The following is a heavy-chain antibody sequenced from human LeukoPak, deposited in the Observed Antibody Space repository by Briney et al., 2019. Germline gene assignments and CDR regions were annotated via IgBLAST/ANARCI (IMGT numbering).Heavy chain of an antibody. V-gene: IGHV3-21*01. CDR3: ARDSGTLY. Sequence: GWSLRLSCAASEFSVGSNYMNWVRQAPGKGLEWVSSISSSSSYIYYADSVKGRSTISRDNAKNSLYLQMNSLRAEDTAVYYCARDSGTLYWGQGTLVTVSS. D-gene: IGHD5-12*01. CDR2: ISSSSSYI. J-gene: IGHJ4*02. CDR1: EFSVGSNY.